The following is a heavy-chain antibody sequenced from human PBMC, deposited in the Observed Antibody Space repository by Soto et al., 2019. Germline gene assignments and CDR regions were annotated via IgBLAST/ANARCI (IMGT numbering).Heavy chain of an antibody. CDR3: ARGRTPTYYDFWSGYFY. J-gene: IGHJ4*02. CDR2: ISYDGSNK. CDR1: GFTFSSYA. V-gene: IGHV3-30-3*01. D-gene: IGHD3-3*01. Sequence: QVQLVESGGGVVQPGRSLRLSCAASGFTFSSYAMHWVRQAPGKGLEWVAVISYDGSNKYYADSVKGRFTISRDNSKNTLYLQMNSLRAEDTAVYYCARGRTPTYYDFWSGYFYWGQGTLVTVSS.